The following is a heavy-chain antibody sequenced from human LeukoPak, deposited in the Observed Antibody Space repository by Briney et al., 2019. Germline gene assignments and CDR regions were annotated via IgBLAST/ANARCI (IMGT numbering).Heavy chain of an antibody. CDR2: ISAGGGST. D-gene: IGHD2-2*01. Sequence: GGSLRLSCAASGFSFSSYAMSWDRQAPGKGLEWVSGISAGGGSTYYADSVKGRFTISRDSSKNTLYLQMNSLRAEDTAVYYCAGGPAAIHYYFDYWGQGTLVTVSS. CDR3: AGGPAAIHYYFDY. V-gene: IGHV3-23*01. CDR1: GFSFSSYA. J-gene: IGHJ4*02.